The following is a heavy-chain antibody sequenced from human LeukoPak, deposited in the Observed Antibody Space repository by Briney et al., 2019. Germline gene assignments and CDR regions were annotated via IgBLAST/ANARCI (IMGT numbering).Heavy chain of an antibody. CDR2: FNSDGIST. J-gene: IGHJ4*02. CDR1: VFTFSSYW. V-gene: IGHV3-74*01. CDR3: ARGRYYLDS. Sequence: GGSLRLSCAASVFTFSSYWMHWVRQAPGEGLVWVSRFNSDGISTSYADSVKGRFTISRDNAKNTLYLQMNSLRAEDTAMYYCARGRYYLDSWGQGTLVTVSS.